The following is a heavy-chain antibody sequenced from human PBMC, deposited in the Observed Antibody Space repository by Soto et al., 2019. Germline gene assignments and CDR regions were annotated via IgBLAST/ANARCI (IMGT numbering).Heavy chain of an antibody. D-gene: IGHD2-15*01. CDR3: ARGGYCSGGSCYSGINWFDP. V-gene: IGHV3-30*04. CDR2: ISYDGSNK. CDR1: GFTFNNYA. Sequence: PGGSLRLSCAASGFTFNNYAMHWVRQAPGKGLDWVAVISYDGSNKYYADSVKGRFTISRDNSKNTLYLQMNSLRAEDTAVYYCARGGYCSGGSCYSGINWFDPWGQGTLVTVSS. J-gene: IGHJ5*02.